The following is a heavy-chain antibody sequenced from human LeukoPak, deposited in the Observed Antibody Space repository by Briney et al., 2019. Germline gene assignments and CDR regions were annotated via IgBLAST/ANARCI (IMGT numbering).Heavy chain of an antibody. CDR3: AKDHYSGSYFLVGGADY. V-gene: IGHV3-23*01. Sequence: PGGSLRLSCAASGFTFSSYAMSWVRQAPGKGLEWVSAISGSGGSTYYADSVKGRFTISRDNSKNTLYLQMNSLRAEDTAVYYCAKDHYSGSYFLVGGADYWGQGTLVTVSS. J-gene: IGHJ4*02. D-gene: IGHD1-26*01. CDR2: ISGSGGST. CDR1: GFTFSSYA.